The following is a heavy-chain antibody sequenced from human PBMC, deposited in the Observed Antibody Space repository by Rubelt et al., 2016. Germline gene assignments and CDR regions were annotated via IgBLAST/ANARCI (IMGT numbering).Heavy chain of an antibody. Sequence: GGGVAQPGGSLRLSCAASGFTFSSYGMHWVRQAPGKGLEWVAFIRNDGSNEYYADSVKGRFPIPRDNSKNTLYLQMNSLRVEDTAVYYWAPPISGYSSGWYVYWGQGTLVTVSS. CDR3: APPISGYSSGWYVY. D-gene: IGHD6-19*01. J-gene: IGHJ4*02. V-gene: IGHV3-30*02. CDR1: GFTFSSYG. CDR2: IRNDGSNE.